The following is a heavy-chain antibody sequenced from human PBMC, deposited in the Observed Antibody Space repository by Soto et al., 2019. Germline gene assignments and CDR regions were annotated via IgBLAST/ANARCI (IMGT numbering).Heavy chain of an antibody. CDR2: IRSKANSYAT. CDR3: TRPYYYGSGSYGDPYYYYYGMDV. CDR1: GFTFSGSA. D-gene: IGHD3-10*01. Sequence: GGSLRLSCAASGFTFSGSAMHWVRQASGKGLEWVGGIRSKANSYATAYAASVKGRFTISRDDSKNTAYLQMNSLKTEDTAVYYCTRPYYYGSGSYGDPYYYYYGMDVWGQGTTVTVSS. V-gene: IGHV3-73*01. J-gene: IGHJ6*02.